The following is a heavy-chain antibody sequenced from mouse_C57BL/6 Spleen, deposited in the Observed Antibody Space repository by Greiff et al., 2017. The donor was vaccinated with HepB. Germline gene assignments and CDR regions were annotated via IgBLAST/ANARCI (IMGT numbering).Heavy chain of an antibody. CDR3: ARDGGIYYYGSSRGWFAY. V-gene: IGHV3-6*01. CDR2: ISYDGSN. CDR1: GYSITSGYY. D-gene: IGHD1-1*01. J-gene: IGHJ3*01. Sequence: EVKVEESGPGLVKPSQSLSLTCSVTGYSITSGYYWNWIRQFPGNKLEWMGYISYDGSNNYNPSLKNRISITRDTSKNQFFLKLNSVTTEDTATYYCARDGGIYYYGSSRGWFAYWGQGTLVTVSA.